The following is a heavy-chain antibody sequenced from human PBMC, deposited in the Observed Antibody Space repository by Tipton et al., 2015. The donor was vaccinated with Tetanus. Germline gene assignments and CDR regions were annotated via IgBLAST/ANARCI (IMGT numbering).Heavy chain of an antibody. D-gene: IGHD3-22*01. Sequence: GSLRLSCAASEFAFSHYAMSWVRQAPGKGLEWVSGISGSGGTTYHADSVKGRFTVSRDNSKNTLFLEMNSLRVEDTAVYYCARGIGSGGYYPFDYWGQGTLVTVSS. CDR1: EFAFSHYA. V-gene: IGHV3-23*01. CDR2: ISGSGGTT. CDR3: ARGIGSGGYYPFDY. J-gene: IGHJ4*02.